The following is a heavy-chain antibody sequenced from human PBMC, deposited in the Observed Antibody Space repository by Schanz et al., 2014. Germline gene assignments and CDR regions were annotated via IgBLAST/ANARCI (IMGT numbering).Heavy chain of an antibody. J-gene: IGHJ4*02. D-gene: IGHD2-2*01. V-gene: IGHV3-11*03. CDR2: ISSGSSYA. Sequence: PGGSLRLSCAASGFTFRDYYMSWIRQAPGKGLEWVSDISSGSSYANYADSVKGRFTISRDNAKNTLYLQMNSLKTEDTAMYYCARRASCSRIGCPFDSWGQGTLXTVSS. CDR3: ARRASCSRIGCPFDS. CDR1: GFTFRDYY.